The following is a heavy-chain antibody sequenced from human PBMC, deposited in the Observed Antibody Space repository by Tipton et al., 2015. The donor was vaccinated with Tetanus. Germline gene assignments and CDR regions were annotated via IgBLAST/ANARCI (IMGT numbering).Heavy chain of an antibody. J-gene: IGHJ6*02. CDR1: GFTFSDYG. V-gene: IGHV3-30*18. CDR3: AKHGAQVCSPYLFYYYGLDV. Sequence: QLVQSGGGVVQSGRSLRHSCAASGFTFSDYGMHWVRQAPGKGLEWVAVLSFDGTNEDYADSVKGRFTFSRVNSKNTLFLKMNSLRPPDAVVYYWAKHGAQVCSPYLFYYYGLDVWGQGTTASVSS. D-gene: IGHD2-21*01. CDR2: LSFDGTNE.